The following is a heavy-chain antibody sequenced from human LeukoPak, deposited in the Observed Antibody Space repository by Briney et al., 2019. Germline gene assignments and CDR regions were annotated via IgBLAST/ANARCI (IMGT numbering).Heavy chain of an antibody. Sequence: SETLSLTCTVSGGSISTSSYYWGWIRQPPGEGLEWIGSIYFSGSTYYNPSLKSRLTISLDTSKNQFSLRLSSVTAADTAVYYCARPLSTYCSSISRSNWFDPWGQGTLVTVSS. CDR1: GGSISTSSYY. V-gene: IGHV4-39*01. CDR3: ARPLSTYCSSISRSNWFDP. CDR2: IYFSGST. D-gene: IGHD2-2*01. J-gene: IGHJ5*02.